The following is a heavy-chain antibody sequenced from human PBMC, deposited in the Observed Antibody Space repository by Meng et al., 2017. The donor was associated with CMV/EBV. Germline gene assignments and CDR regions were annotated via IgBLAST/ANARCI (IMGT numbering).Heavy chain of an antibody. V-gene: IGHV3-7*01. CDR1: GFTFSSYG. CDR3: VRESSTFSWSEHLQH. J-gene: IGHJ1*01. D-gene: IGHD2-2*01. CDR2: IRQDGSEA. Sequence: GGSLRLSCAASGFTFSSYGMHWVRQAPGKGLEWVANIRQDGSEAYYVDSVKGRFTIFRDNTKNSLFLQMDSLSAEDTAIYYCVRESSTFSWSEHLQHWGQGTLVTVSS.